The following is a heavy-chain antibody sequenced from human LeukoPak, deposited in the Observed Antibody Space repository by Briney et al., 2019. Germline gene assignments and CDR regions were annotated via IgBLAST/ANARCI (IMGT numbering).Heavy chain of an antibody. CDR1: GFTFSSYA. D-gene: IGHD6-13*01. CDR3: ARVPGIAATAYYYYAMDV. J-gene: IGHJ6*01. CDR2: LSYGGSNT. V-gene: IGHV3-30-3*01. Sequence: PGKSLRLSCAASGFTFSSYAMHWVRQAPGKGLEWVAVLSYGGSNTYHADSVKGRFTISRDNSKNTLYLQMNSLRPEDTAVYYCARVPGIAATAYYYYAMDVWGQGTTVTVSS.